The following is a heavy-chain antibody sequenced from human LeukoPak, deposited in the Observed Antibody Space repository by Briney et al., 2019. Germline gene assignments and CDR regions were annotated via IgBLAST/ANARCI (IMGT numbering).Heavy chain of an antibody. V-gene: IGHV4-59*08. CDR2: IYYSGST. CDR3: ARHLSVAGTRIFDF. J-gene: IGHJ4*02. CDR1: GGSISSYC. Sequence: SETLSLTCTVSGGSISSYCWSWIRQPPGKGLEWIGYIYYSGSTNYNPSLKSRVTISVDTSKNQFSLKLSSLTAADTAVYYCARHLSVAGTRIFDFGPQDTLVSVS. D-gene: IGHD6-19*01.